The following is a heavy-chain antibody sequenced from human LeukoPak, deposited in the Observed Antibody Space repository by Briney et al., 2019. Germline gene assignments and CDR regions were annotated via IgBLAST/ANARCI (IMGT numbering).Heavy chain of an antibody. J-gene: IGHJ4*02. CDR3: ARDGARDGSWNSLPIFDY. Sequence: PGGSLRLSCAASGFTFSSYTMNWVRQAPGKGLEWVSSISTTSGYIYYADSVKGRFTISRDNAKNSLYLQMNSLRAEDTAVYYCARDGARDGSWNSLPIFDYWGQGTLVTVSS. V-gene: IGHV3-21*01. CDR1: GFTFSSYT. CDR2: ISTTSGYI. D-gene: IGHD1-26*01.